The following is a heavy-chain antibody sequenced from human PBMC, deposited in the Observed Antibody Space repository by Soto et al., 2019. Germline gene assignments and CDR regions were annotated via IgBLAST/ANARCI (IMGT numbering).Heavy chain of an antibody. J-gene: IGHJ6*03. CDR3: ARAVVVPAAYYYYMDV. V-gene: IGHV3-66*01. Sequence: GGSLRLSCAASGFTVSSNYMSWVRQAPGKGLEWVSVIYSGGSTYYADSVKGRFTISRDNSKNTLYLQMNSLRAEDTAVYYCARAVVVPAAYYYYMDVWGKGTTVTVSS. CDR1: GFTVSSNY. CDR2: IYSGGST. D-gene: IGHD2-2*01.